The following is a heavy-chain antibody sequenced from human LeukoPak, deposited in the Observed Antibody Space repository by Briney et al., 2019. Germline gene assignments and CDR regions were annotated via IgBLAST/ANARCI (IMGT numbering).Heavy chain of an antibody. D-gene: IGHD3-3*01. Sequence: SETLSLTCTVSGGSISSYYWSWIRQPPGKGLEWIGYIYYSGSTNYNPSLKSRVTISVDTSKNQFSLRLSSVTAADTALYFCARRAIFGVVKGDWYFDLWGRGTLVTVSS. V-gene: IGHV4-59*08. CDR1: GGSISSYY. J-gene: IGHJ2*01. CDR2: IYYSGST. CDR3: ARRAIFGVVKGDWYFDL.